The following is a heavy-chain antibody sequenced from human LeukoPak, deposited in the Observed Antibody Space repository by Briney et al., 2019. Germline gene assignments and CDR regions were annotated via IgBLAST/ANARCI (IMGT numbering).Heavy chain of an antibody. CDR2: IYTGGST. D-gene: IGHD1-26*01. J-gene: IGHJ4*02. CDR3: ARQEGGIVGPY. Sequence: SETLSLTCTVSGGSINSYFWTWIRQPAGKGLKWIGRIYTGGSTNYNPSLKSRVTMSVDTSKNQFSLKLNSVTAADTAVYYCARQEGGIVGPYWGQGTLVTVSS. CDR1: GGSINSYF. V-gene: IGHV4-4*07.